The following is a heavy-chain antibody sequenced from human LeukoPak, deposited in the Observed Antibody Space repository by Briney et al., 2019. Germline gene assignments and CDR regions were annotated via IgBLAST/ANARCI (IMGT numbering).Heavy chain of an antibody. D-gene: IGHD3-22*01. J-gene: IGHJ4*02. CDR2: ISAYNGNT. CDR1: GYTFTSYG. V-gene: IGHV1-18*01. Sequence: GASVKVSCKASGYTFTSYGISWVRRAPGQGLEWMGWISAYNGNTNYAQKLQGRVTMTTDTSTSTAYMELRSLRSDDTAVYYCARDFVYDSSGYPLRPFDYWGQGTLVTVSS. CDR3: ARDFVYDSSGYPLRPFDY.